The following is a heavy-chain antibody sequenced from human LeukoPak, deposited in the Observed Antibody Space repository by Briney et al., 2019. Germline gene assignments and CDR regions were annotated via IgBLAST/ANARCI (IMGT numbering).Heavy chain of an antibody. CDR2: ISSSSSYI. J-gene: IGHJ4*02. D-gene: IGHD5-18*01. Sequence: PGGSLRLSCAASGFTFSSYSMNWVRQAPGKGLEWVSSISSSSSYIYYADSMKGRFTISRDNAKNSLYLQMNSLRAEDTAVYYCARDTAMALDYWGQGTLVTVSS. CDR1: GFTFSSYS. V-gene: IGHV3-21*01. CDR3: ARDTAMALDY.